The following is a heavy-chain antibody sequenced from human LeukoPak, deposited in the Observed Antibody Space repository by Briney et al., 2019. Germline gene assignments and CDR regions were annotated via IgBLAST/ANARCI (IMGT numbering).Heavy chain of an antibody. J-gene: IGHJ4*02. D-gene: IGHD3-22*01. CDR2: IYSGGST. V-gene: IGHV3-66*01. Sequence: GGSLRLSCAASGFTVSSNYMSWVRQAPGKGLEWGSVIYSGGSTYYADSVKGRFTISRDNSKNTLYLQMNSLRAEDTAVYYCARDSYYYDSSGYSDYWGQGTLVTVSS. CDR1: GFTVSSNY. CDR3: ARDSYYYDSSGYSDY.